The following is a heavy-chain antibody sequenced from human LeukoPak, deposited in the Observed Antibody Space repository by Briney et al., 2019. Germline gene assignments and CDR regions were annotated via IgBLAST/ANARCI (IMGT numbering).Heavy chain of an antibody. CDR1: GGSFSGYY. CDR3: ARGLRIDSSGYYSYYYGMDV. V-gene: IGHV4-34*01. J-gene: IGHJ6*02. Sequence: SETLSLTCAVYGGSFSGYYWSWIRQPPGKGLEWLGEINHSGSTNYNPSLKSRVTISVDTSKNQFSLKLSSVTAADTAVYYCARGLRIDSSGYYSYYYGMDVWGQGTTVTVSS. D-gene: IGHD3-22*01. CDR2: INHSGST.